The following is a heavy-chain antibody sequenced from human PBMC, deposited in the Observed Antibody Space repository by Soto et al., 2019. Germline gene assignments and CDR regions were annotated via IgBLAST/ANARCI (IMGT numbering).Heavy chain of an antibody. CDR1: GGSVSSGSYY. CDR2: IYYSGST. Sequence: SETLSLTCTVSGGSVSSGSYYWSWIRQPPGKGLEWIGYIYYSGSTNYNPSLKSRVTISVDTSKNQFSLKLSSVTAADTAVYYCARGGLHVENTATTPGMDVWGQGTTVTVSS. CDR3: ARGGLHVENTATTPGMDV. D-gene: IGHD4-4*01. J-gene: IGHJ6*02. V-gene: IGHV4-61*01.